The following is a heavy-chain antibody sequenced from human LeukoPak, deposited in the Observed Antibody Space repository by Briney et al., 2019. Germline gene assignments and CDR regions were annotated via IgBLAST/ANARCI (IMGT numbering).Heavy chain of an antibody. J-gene: IGHJ4*02. CDR3: AREGVVHGSGSYYPFDY. CDR2: ISGTGSYT. Sequence: GGSRRLSCAASGFTVFNYAMSWVRQAPGKGLEWVSGISGTGSYTYYADSVKGRFTISRDDSKNMLYLQMNSLRAEDTAVYYCAREGVVHGSGSYYPFDYWGQGILVTVSS. CDR1: GFTVFNYA. D-gene: IGHD3-10*01. V-gene: IGHV3-23*01.